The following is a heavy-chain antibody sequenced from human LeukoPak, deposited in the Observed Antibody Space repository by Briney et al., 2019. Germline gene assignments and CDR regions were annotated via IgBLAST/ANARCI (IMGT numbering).Heavy chain of an antibody. CDR1: GFTFSSYS. Sequence: PGGSLRLSCAASGFTFSSYSMNWVRQAPGKGLEWGSYISSSSSTIYYADSVKGRFTISRDNAKNSLYLQMNRLRDEDTAVYYCARMGIAVAGTSYYFDYWGQGTLVTVSS. J-gene: IGHJ4*02. D-gene: IGHD6-19*01. V-gene: IGHV3-48*02. CDR2: ISSSSSTI. CDR3: ARMGIAVAGTSYYFDY.